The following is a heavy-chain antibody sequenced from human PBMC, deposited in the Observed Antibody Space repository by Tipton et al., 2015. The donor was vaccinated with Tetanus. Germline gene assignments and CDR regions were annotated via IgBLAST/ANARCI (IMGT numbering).Heavy chain of an antibody. V-gene: IGHV1-69*01. Sequence: QVQLVQSGAEVKKPGSSVKVSCKASGGTFSSYAISWVRQAPGQGLEWMGGIIPIFGTANYAQKFQGRVTITADESTSTTYMELSSLRSEDTGVYCCARDPEGMAEDWYFDLWGRGTLVTVS. J-gene: IGHJ2*01. CDR2: IIPIFGTA. D-gene: IGHD5-24*01. CDR1: GGTFSSYA. CDR3: ARDPEGMAEDWYFDL.